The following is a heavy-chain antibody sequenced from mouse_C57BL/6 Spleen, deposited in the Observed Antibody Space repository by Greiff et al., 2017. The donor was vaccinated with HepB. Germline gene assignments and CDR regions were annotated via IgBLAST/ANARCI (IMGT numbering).Heavy chain of an antibody. V-gene: IGHV5-16*01. CDR3: ARGRWTAQASDY. J-gene: IGHJ2*01. D-gene: IGHD3-2*02. CDR2: INYDGSST. Sequence: EVQRVESEGGLVQPGSSMKLSCTASGFTFSDYYMAWVRQVPEKGLEWVANINYDGSSTYYLDSLKSRFIISRDNAKNILYLQMSSLKSEDTATYYCARGRWTAQASDYWGQGTTLTVSS. CDR1: GFTFSDYY.